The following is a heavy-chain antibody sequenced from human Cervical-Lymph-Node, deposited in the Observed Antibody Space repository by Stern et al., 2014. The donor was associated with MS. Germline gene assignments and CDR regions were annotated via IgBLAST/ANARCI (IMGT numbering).Heavy chain of an antibody. V-gene: IGHV1-8*01. CDR2: VNPDSGTT. CDR1: GYRFTTYD. D-gene: IGHD1-14*01. J-gene: IGHJ3*01. CDR3: ARGGRGAFDV. Sequence: VQLLESGAEEKKPGASGKVTCKTSGYRFTTYDFNWVRQAPGQGLEWMGWVNPDSGTTGYAPKFQDRLTLTTTTSSKTTSMELRGLRPDDTAVYFCARGGRGAFDVWGQGTVITV.